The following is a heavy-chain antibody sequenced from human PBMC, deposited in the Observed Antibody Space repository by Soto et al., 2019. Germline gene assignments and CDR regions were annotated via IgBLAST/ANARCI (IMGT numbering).Heavy chain of an antibody. CDR2: IYYSGST. Sequence: PSETLSLTCTVSGGSVSSGSYYWSWIRQPPGKGLEWIGYIYYSGSTNYNPSLKSRVTISVDTSKNQFSLKLSSVTAADTAVYYCARYSYGYIRENNWFDPWGQGTLVTVSS. CDR3: ARYSYGYIRENNWFDP. CDR1: GGSVSSGSYY. J-gene: IGHJ5*02. D-gene: IGHD5-18*01. V-gene: IGHV4-61*01.